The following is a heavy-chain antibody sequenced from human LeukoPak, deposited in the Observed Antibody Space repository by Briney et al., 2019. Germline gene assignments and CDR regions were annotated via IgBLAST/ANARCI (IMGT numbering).Heavy chain of an antibody. J-gene: IGHJ4*02. CDR2: IRGEAYGGAT. Sequence: GGSLRLSCTASGFTFGDYAMSWVRQAPGKGLEWVAFIRGEAYGGATDYAASVKGRLTISRDDSKSIAYLQMSSLKTEDTAVYYCVASDHRYCSSTSCRFDYWGQGTLVTVSS. CDR1: GFTFGDYA. D-gene: IGHD2-2*01. V-gene: IGHV3-49*04. CDR3: VASDHRYCSSTSCRFDY.